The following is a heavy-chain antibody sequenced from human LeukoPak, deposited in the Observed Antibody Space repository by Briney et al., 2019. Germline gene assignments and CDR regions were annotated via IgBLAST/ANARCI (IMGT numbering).Heavy chain of an antibody. V-gene: IGHV4-34*01. Sequence: SETLSLTCAVYGGSFSGYYWSWIRQPPGKGLEWIGEINHSGSTNYNPSLKSRVTISVDTSKNQFSLKLSSVTAADTAVYYCARTFMEDSDNDSWALDIWGQGTMVTVSS. J-gene: IGHJ3*02. D-gene: IGHD5-12*01. CDR3: ARTFMEDSDNDSWALDI. CDR1: GGSFSGYY. CDR2: INHSGST.